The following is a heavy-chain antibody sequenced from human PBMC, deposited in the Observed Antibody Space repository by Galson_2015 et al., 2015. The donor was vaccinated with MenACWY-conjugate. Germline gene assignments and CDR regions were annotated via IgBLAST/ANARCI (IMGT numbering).Heavy chain of an antibody. CDR1: GGSISGSY. Sequence: SETLSLTCTVSGGSISGSYWSWIRQSPGQGLEWLGYISYSGDTNYNPSLKRRVAISVDTSTNRFSLRLGSVTAADTAMYYWARHLYGGGECYACYFDYWGQGTLVTVSS. J-gene: IGHJ4*02. CDR2: ISYSGDT. CDR3: ARHLYGGGECYACYFDY. D-gene: IGHD2-21*01. V-gene: IGHV4-59*08.